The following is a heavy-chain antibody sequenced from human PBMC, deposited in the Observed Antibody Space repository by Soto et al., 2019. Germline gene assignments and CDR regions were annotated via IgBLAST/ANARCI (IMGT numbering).Heavy chain of an antibody. Sequence: VQLVESGGGLVQPGGSLRLSCVASEFSFSTCWMHWVRQAPGKGLMWVARIDTTGSTTTYADSVQGRFTISRDNAKNTMYLQMNSVRDEDTAIYFCASVSAAQYYYGMDAWGQGTKVTVS. CDR2: IDTTGSTT. CDR3: ASVSAAQYYYGMDA. CDR1: EFSFSTCW. J-gene: IGHJ6*02. V-gene: IGHV3-74*01. D-gene: IGHD2-15*01.